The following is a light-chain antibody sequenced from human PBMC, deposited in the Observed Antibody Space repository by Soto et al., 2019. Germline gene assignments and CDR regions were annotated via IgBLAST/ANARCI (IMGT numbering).Light chain of an antibody. Sequence: QPVLTQPPSVSGAPGQRVTIPCTGSSSNIGSYYDVHWYQQLPGTVPKLLIYGDNNRPSGVPDRFSGSKSGTSASLAITGLQAEDEANYYCQSYDSSLSHVVFGGGTKVTVL. CDR1: SSNIGSYYD. V-gene: IGLV1-40*01. J-gene: IGLJ2*01. CDR2: GDN. CDR3: QSYDSSLSHVV.